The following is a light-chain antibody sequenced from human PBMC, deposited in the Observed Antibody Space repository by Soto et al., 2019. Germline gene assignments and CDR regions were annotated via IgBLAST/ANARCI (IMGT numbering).Light chain of an antibody. V-gene: IGKV3-20*01. Sequence: EIALTPSPGTLSLSPGEKATLSCRASQRVTANYLAWYQQKPGQAPRLLIYAASIGATGIPDRFSGSGSGTDFTLTISRLEPEDFAVYYCLQYGVPLWTFGQGTKVEIK. J-gene: IGKJ1*01. CDR3: LQYGVPLWT. CDR2: AAS. CDR1: QRVTANY.